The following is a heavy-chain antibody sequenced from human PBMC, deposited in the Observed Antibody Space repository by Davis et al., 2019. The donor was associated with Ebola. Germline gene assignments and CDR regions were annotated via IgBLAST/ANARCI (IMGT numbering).Heavy chain of an antibody. J-gene: IGHJ6*02. CDR2: ISSSSSYI. D-gene: IGHD3-22*01. V-gene: IGHV3-21*01. CDR3: ARGDDSSGYLYYYGMDV. CDR1: GFTFSSYS. Sequence: GGSLRLSCAASGFTFSSYSMNWVRQAPGKGLEWVSSISSSSSYIYYADSVKGRFTISRDNAKNSLYLKMNSLRAEDTAVYYCARGDDSSGYLYYYGMDVWGQGTTVTVSS.